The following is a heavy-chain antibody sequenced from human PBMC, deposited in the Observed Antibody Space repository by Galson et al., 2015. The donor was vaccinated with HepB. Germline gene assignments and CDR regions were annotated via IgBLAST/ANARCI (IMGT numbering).Heavy chain of an antibody. J-gene: IGHJ4*02. CDR3: AKGRAWVVAATLDY. V-gene: IGHV3-23*01. CDR1: GFTFSSYA. D-gene: IGHD2-15*01. Sequence: SLRLSCAASGFTFSSYAMSWVRQAPGKGLEWVSAISGSGGSTYYADSVKGRFTISRDNSKNTLYLQMNSLRTEDTAVYYCAKGRAWVVAATLDYWGQGTLVTVSS. CDR2: ISGSGGST.